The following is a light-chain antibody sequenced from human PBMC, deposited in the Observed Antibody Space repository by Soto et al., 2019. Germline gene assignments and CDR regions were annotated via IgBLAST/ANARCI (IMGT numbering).Light chain of an antibody. J-gene: IGKJ1*01. CDR1: QSVSSSY. CDR2: GTS. Sequence: EIVLTQSPGTLSLSPGERATLSCRASQSVSSSYLVWYQQKPGQAPRLLIYGTSRRATGIPDRFSGSGSGTDFPLTISRLEPEDFAVYYCQQFGDSLRTFGQGTKV. V-gene: IGKV3-20*01. CDR3: QQFGDSLRT.